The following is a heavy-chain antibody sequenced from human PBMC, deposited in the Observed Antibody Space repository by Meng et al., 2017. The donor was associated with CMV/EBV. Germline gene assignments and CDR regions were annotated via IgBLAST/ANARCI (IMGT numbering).Heavy chain of an antibody. CDR2: ISSSSSYI. CDR3: ARVQTGDYSYYFDY. CDR1: GFTFSSYS. J-gene: IGHJ4*02. V-gene: IGHV3-21*04. D-gene: IGHD7-27*01. Sequence: GGSLRLSCAASGFTFSSYSMNWVRQAPGKGLEWVSSISSSSSYIYYADSVKGRFTISRDNAKNSLYLQMNSLRSEDTAVYYCARVQTGDYSYYFDYWGQGTLVTVSS.